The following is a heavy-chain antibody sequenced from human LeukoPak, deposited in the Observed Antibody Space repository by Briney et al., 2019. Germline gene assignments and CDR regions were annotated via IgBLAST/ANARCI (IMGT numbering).Heavy chain of an antibody. Sequence: SSETLSLTCTVSGGSISSYYWSWIRQPPGKGLEWVGYIYCSGSTNYNPSLKSRVTISVDTSKNQFSLKLSSATAADTAVYYCARDLLGVRGVRQFDYWGQGTLVTVSS. CDR2: IYCSGST. J-gene: IGHJ4*02. CDR1: GGSISSYY. D-gene: IGHD2-8*02. V-gene: IGHV4-59*01. CDR3: ARDLLGVRGVRQFDY.